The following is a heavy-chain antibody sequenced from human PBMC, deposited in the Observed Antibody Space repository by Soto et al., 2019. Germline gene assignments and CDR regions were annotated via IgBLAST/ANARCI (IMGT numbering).Heavy chain of an antibody. CDR3: ARGIRGKYGMDV. J-gene: IGHJ6*02. CDR2: INGDGSRS. Sequence: EVQLVESGGGLVQPGGSLRLSCATSGFTFSDYWIHWVRQAPGKGLVWVSRINGDGSRSDYADSVKGRFTISRDTAENTVYLQMNSLSAEDTAVYFCARGIRGKYGMDVWGHGTTVTVSS. CDR1: GFTFSDYW. D-gene: IGHD3-10*01. V-gene: IGHV3-74*01.